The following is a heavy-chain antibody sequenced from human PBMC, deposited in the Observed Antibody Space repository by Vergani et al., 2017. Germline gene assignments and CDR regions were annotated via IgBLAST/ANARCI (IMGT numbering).Heavy chain of an antibody. CDR2: ISAYNGNT. V-gene: IGHV1-18*01. CDR1: GYTFTSYA. Sequence: QVQLVQSGSELKKPGASVKVSCKASGYTFTSYAMNWVRQAPGQGLEWMGWISAYNGNTNYAQKLQGRVTMTTDTSTSTAYMELSRLSFEDAAVYYCARSTDYPDDYVSSDYFRRTLDVWGKGTTVTVSS. D-gene: IGHD4/OR15-4a*01. CDR3: ARSTDYPDDYVSSDYFRRTLDV. J-gene: IGHJ6*04.